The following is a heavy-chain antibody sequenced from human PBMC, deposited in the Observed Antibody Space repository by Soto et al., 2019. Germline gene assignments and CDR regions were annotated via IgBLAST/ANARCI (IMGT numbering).Heavy chain of an antibody. CDR3: ARPPNGGSYEEMYYFDD. D-gene: IGHD1-26*01. Sequence: QVQLVQSGAEVKKPGSSVKVSCKASGGTFSSYAISWVRQAPGQGLECMGGIIPILGTANYAQKFQGRVTITADESTTTAYMGLSSLRSEDTAVYYCARPPNGGSYEEMYYFDDWGQGALVTVSS. CDR2: IIPILGTA. J-gene: IGHJ4*02. CDR1: GGTFSSYA. V-gene: IGHV1-69*11.